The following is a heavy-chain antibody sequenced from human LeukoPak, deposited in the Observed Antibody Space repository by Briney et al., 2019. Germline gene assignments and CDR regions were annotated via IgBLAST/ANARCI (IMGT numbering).Heavy chain of an antibody. D-gene: IGHD2-15*01. J-gene: IGHJ4*02. CDR2: INPSGGST. CDR1: GYTFTSYY. V-gene: IGHV1-46*01. Sequence: ASVKVSCKASGYTFTSYYMHWVRQAPGQGLEWMGIINPSGGSTSYAQKFQGRVTMTRDTSTSTVYMELSSLRSEDTAVYYCARSYCSGDSCYLRIDYWGQGTLVTVSS. CDR3: ARSYCSGDSCYLRIDY.